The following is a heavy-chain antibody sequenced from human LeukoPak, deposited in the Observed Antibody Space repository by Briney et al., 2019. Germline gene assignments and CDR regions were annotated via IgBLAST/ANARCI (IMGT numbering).Heavy chain of an antibody. Sequence: PGRSLRLSCAASGFRFNTYGMHWVRQSPGKGLEWVAAISFDGSNKYYSESVKGRFTISRDNSKNTLILQMNSLRAEDTALYYCVRGPDSGYDSAGVYIYSGLDAWGQGTTVTVSS. J-gene: IGHJ6*02. V-gene: IGHV3-33*05. D-gene: IGHD5-12*01. CDR3: VRGPDSGYDSAGVYIYSGLDA. CDR1: GFRFNTYG. CDR2: ISFDGSNK.